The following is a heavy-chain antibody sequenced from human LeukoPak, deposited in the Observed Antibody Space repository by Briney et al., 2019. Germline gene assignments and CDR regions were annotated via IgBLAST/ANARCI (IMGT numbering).Heavy chain of an antibody. J-gene: IGHJ6*02. CDR2: INHSGST. CDR1: GGSFSGYY. D-gene: IGHD3-3*01. CDR3: TRDHYDFWSGSTYYYYGMDV. V-gene: IGHV4-34*01. Sequence: MTSETLSLTCAVYGGSFSGYYWSWIRQPPGKGLEWIGEINHSGSTNYNPSLKSRVTISVDTSKNQFSLKLSSVTAADTAVYYCTRDHYDFWSGSTYYYYGMDVWGQGTTVTVSS.